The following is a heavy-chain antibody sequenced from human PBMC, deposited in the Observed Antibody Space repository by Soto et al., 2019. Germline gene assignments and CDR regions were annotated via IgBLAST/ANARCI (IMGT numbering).Heavy chain of an antibody. V-gene: IGHV3-66*01. CDR3: ARDRIPTGMDV. CDR2: IYSGGST. J-gene: IGHJ6*02. Sequence: EVQLVESGGGLVQPGGSLRLSCAASGFTVSSNYMSWVRQAPGKGLEWVLVIYSGGSTYYADSVKGRFTISRDNSKNTLYLQMNSLRAEDTAVYYCARDRIPTGMDVWGQGTTVTVSS. CDR1: GFTVSSNY.